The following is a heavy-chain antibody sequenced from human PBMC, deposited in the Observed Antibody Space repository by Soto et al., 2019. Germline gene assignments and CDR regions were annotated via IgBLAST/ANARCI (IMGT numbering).Heavy chain of an antibody. CDR2: ISYDGSNK. CDR1: GFTFSSYA. V-gene: IGHV3-30-3*01. CDR3: AGDGLEYSGSSGYNWFDP. J-gene: IGHJ5*02. Sequence: QVQLVESGGGVVQPGRSLRLSCAASGFTFSSYAMHWVRQAPGKGLEWVAVISYDGSNKYYADSVKGRFTISRDNSKNPLYLQMNSLRAEDTAVYYCAGDGLEYSGSSGYNWFDPWGQGTLVTVSS. D-gene: IGHD1-26*01.